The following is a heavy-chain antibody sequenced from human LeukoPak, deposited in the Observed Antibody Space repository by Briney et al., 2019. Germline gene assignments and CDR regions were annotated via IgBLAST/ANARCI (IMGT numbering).Heavy chain of an antibody. V-gene: IGHV3-74*01. CDR2: INYDGTNT. D-gene: IGHD5-24*01. J-gene: IGHJ6*03. Sequence: PGGSLRLSCAASGFTFSTYWMHWVRHAPGKGLVWVSRINYDGTNTIYADSVKGRFTISRDNAENTVHLQMNSLRAEDTAVYYCSRAGGDGFTDYYYYMDVWGKGTTVTVSS. CDR1: GFTFSTYW. CDR3: SRAGGDGFTDYYYYMDV.